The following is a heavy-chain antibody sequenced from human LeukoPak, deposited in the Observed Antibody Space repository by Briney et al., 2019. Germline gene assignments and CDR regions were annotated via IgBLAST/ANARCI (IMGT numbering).Heavy chain of an antibody. Sequence: QPGGSLRLSCAASGFTFSSYSMNWVRQAPGKGLEWVSYISSSSSTIYYADSLKGRFTISRDNAKNSLYLHMNSLRAEDTAFYYCAKAXYDSSGYSYYFDYWGQGTLVTVSS. CDR1: GFTFSSYS. J-gene: IGHJ4*02. CDR3: AKAXYDSSGYSYYFDY. D-gene: IGHD3-22*01. V-gene: IGHV3-48*04. CDR2: ISSSSSTI.